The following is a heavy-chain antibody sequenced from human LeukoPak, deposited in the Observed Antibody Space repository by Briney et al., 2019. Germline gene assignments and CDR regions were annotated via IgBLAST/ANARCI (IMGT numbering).Heavy chain of an antibody. CDR3: ARSNQYYDFWSGYYFAEYFQH. CDR1: GGSISSYY. D-gene: IGHD3-3*01. V-gene: IGHV4-4*07. J-gene: IGHJ1*01. CDR2: IYTSGST. Sequence: SETLSLTCTVSGGSISSYYWSWIRQPAGKGLEWIGRIYTSGSTNYNPSLKSRVTMSVDTSKNQFSLKLSSVTAADTAVYYCARSNQYYDFWSGYYFAEYFQHWGQGTLVTVSS.